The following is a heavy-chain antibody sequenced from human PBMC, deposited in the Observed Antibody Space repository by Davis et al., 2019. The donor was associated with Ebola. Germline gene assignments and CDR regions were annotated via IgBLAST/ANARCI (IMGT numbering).Heavy chain of an antibody. CDR3: ARHVPRSPIDY. J-gene: IGHJ4*02. CDR2: ISSSSSYI. D-gene: IGHD6-6*01. CDR1: GFTFSSYS. V-gene: IGHV3-21*01. Sequence: GESLKISCAASGFTFSSYSMNWVRQAPGKGLEWVSSISSSSSYIYYADSVKGRFTISRDNAKNSLYLQMNSLRAEDTAVYYCARHVPRSPIDYWGQGTLVTVSS.